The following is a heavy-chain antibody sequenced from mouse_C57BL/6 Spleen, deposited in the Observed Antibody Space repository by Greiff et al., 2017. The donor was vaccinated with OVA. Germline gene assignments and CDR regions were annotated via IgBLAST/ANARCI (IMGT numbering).Heavy chain of an antibody. Sequence: VQLQQPGAELVKPGASVKLSCKASGYTFTSYWMHWVKQRPGQGLEWIGNINPSNGGTNYNEKFKSKATLTVDKSTSTAYMQLSSLTSEDSAVYYCARGGMPGSWFAYWGQGALVTVSA. CDR1: GYTFTSYW. V-gene: IGHV1-53*01. CDR2: INPSNGGT. CDR3: ARGGMPGSWFAY. D-gene: IGHD2-10*02. J-gene: IGHJ3*01.